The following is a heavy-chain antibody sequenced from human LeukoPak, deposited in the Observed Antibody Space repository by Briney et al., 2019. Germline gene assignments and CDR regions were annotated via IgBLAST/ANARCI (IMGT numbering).Heavy chain of an antibody. CDR1: GDSVSSNSAA. CDR3: ARDLDWFDP. J-gene: IGHJ5*02. CDR2: TYYRSKWYN. Sequence: SQTLSLTCAISGDSVSSNSAAWNWIRQSPSRGLEWLGRTYYRSKWYNNYAVSVKSRITTNTDTSKNQFSLQLNSVAPEDTGVYYCARDLDWFDPWGQGNLVTGSS. V-gene: IGHV6-1*01.